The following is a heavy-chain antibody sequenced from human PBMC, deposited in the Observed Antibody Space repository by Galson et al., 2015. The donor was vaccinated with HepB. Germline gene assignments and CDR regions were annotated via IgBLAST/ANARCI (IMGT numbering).Heavy chain of an antibody. Sequence: ETLSLTCTVSGGSISSYCWSWIRQPPGKGLEWIGYIYYTGSTNYNPSLKSRVTISVDTSKNQFYLKLSSVTAADTAVYYCARGPIAAPSFDYWGQGTPVTVSS. CDR2: IYYTGST. CDR1: GGSISSYC. D-gene: IGHD6-6*01. J-gene: IGHJ4*02. CDR3: ARGPIAAPSFDY. V-gene: IGHV4-59*01.